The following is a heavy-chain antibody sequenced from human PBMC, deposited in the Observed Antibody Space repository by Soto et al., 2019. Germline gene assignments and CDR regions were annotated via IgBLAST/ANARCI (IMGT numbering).Heavy chain of an antibody. V-gene: IGHV6-1*01. J-gene: IGHJ4*02. D-gene: IGHD3-22*01. CDR1: GDSVSSSSVT. Sequence: HSQTLSLTCAISGDSVSSSSVTWNWIRQSPSRGLEWLGRTYYRSKWYNDYAESVKSRITINPDTSKNQFSLHLNSVTPEDTAVYYCARSAYYDSSGYYSYYFDYWGQGTLVTVSS. CDR2: TYYRSKWYN. CDR3: ARSAYYDSSGYYSYYFDY.